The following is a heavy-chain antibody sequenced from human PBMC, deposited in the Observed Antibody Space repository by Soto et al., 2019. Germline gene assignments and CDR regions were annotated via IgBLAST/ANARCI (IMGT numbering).Heavy chain of an antibody. J-gene: IGHJ6*02. CDR1: GFTFSDYY. Sequence: QVLLVESGGGLVKPGGYLRLSCAASGFTFSDYYMTWIRQAPGKGLEWVSYINSISTYTSYADSVKGRFTISRDNAKKSLDLQMNSLTAEDTAAYYCASAPLGSCTNGVCSRGMDVWGQGTTVTISS. V-gene: IGHV3-11*06. CDR3: ASAPLGSCTNGVCSRGMDV. D-gene: IGHD2-8*01. CDR2: INSISTYT.